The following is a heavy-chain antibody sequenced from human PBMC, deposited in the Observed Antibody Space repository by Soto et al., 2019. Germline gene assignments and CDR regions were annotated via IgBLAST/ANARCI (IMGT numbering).Heavy chain of an antibody. D-gene: IGHD2-2*01. Sequence: QVQLVESGGGLVKPGGSLRLSCAASGFTFSDYYMSWIRQAPGKGLEWVSYINSSGSTICYADSVKGRFTISRDNAKNSLHLQMHTVGAEATAVYYCARGVSCISTTCRVGPVDVGGQGTTVTVSS. CDR1: GFTFSDYY. CDR2: INSSGSTI. J-gene: IGHJ6*02. CDR3: ARGVSCISTTCRVGPVDV. V-gene: IGHV3-11*01.